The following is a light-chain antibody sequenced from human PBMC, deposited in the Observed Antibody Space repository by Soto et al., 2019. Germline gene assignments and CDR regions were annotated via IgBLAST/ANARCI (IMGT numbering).Light chain of an antibody. CDR2: KAS. J-gene: IGKJ1*01. CDR3: QHYNSYSET. Sequence: DIQMTQSPSTLSGSVGDRVTITCRASQTISSWLAWYQQKPGKAPKLLIYKASTLKSGVPSRFSDSGSGTEFTLTISSLQPDDFATYYCQHYNSYSETFGEGTKGDIK. V-gene: IGKV1-5*03. CDR1: QTISSW.